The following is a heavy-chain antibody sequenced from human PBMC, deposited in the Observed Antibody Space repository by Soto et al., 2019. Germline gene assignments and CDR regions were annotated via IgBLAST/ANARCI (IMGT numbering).Heavy chain of an antibody. J-gene: IGHJ4*02. CDR2: IKPDGSER. Sequence: EVQMVESGGGLVQPGGSLRLSCAASGFTFSNYYMMWVRQAPGKGLEWVANIKPDGSERHYVDSVKGRFTISRDNAKNSVYLQMDSLRVEDTAGYYWANRLLNWGQGNLVTVSS. CDR1: GFTFSNYY. V-gene: IGHV3-7*01. CDR3: ANRLLN.